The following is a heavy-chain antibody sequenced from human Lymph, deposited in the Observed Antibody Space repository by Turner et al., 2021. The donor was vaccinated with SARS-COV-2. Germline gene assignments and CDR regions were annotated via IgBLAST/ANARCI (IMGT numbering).Heavy chain of an antibody. CDR1: GGSFSGYY. D-gene: IGHD7-27*01. V-gene: IGHV4-34*01. CDR3: ARVWVRWWYFDL. Sequence: QVQLQQWGAGLLKPSETLSLTCAVYGGSFSGYYWGWIRQPPGKGLEWIGEINHTGSTNYNPSLKSRVTISVDTSKNQFSLKLSSVTAADTAVYYCARVWVRWWYFDLWGRGTLVTVSS. J-gene: IGHJ2*01. CDR2: INHTGST.